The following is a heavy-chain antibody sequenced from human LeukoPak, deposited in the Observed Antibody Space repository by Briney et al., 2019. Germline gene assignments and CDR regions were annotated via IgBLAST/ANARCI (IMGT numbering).Heavy chain of an antibody. CDR2: ISGSGGTT. Sequence: GGSLRLSCAASGFTFISYAMGSARQPPRKGLGWGSAISGSGGTTYYADSVKGRFTISRDDSKNTLYLQMNSLRAEDTAVYYCAKDSRQWLAYFDDGGQGALVTVSS. J-gene: IGHJ4*02. CDR1: GFTFISYA. V-gene: IGHV3-23*01. CDR3: AKDSRQWLAYFDD. D-gene: IGHD6-19*01.